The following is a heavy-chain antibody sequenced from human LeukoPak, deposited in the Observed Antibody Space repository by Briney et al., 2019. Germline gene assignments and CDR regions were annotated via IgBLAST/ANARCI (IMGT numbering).Heavy chain of an antibody. V-gene: IGHV1-18*01. CDR2: ISAYNGNT. CDR3: ARAVYCSGGSCYSYYYYYMDV. Sequence: ASVKVSCKASGYTFTSYGISWVRQAPGQGLEWMGWISAYNGNTNYAQKLQGRVTMTTDTSTSTAYMELRSLRSDDTAVYYCARAVYCSGGSCYSYYYYYMDVWGKGTTVTVSS. D-gene: IGHD2-15*01. CDR1: GYTFTSYG. J-gene: IGHJ6*03.